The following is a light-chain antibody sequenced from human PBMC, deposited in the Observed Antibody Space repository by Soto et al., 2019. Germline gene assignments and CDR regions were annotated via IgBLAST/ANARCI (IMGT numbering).Light chain of an antibody. J-gene: IGKJ4*01. CDR2: DAS. Sequence: EIVLTQSPATLSLSPGERATLSCRASQSVSSSLAWYQQKPGQSPRLLIYDASNRATGIPARFSGSGSGTDFTLTIRSLEPEDFAVYYCQHRSNWLTFGGGTKVEIK. V-gene: IGKV3-11*01. CDR1: QSVSSS. CDR3: QHRSNWLT.